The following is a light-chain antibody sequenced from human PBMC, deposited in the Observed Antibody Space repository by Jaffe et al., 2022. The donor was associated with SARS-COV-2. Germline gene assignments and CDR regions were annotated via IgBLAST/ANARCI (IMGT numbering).Light chain of an antibody. CDR2: STY. J-gene: IGLJ3*02. CDR3: VLYMGSRMWV. V-gene: IGLV8-61*01. CDR1: SGSVSTTYH. Sequence: QTVVTQEPSFSVSPGGTITLTCGLSSGSVSTTYHPGWFQQTPGQPPRTLIYSTYNRASGVPDRFSGSILGNKAALTISGAQADDESDYHCVLYMGSRMWVFGGGTKVTVL.